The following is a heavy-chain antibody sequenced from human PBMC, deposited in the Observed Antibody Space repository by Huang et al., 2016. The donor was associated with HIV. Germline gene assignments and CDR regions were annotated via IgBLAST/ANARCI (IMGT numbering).Heavy chain of an antibody. J-gene: IGHJ4*02. V-gene: IGHV4-39*01. Sequence: QLQLQESGPGLVRPSETLSLICTVSGGAITESNYYWGWIRQPPGEGLAWRGSIYYRGHTDYNPSLKSRVSMSVDTSKNRFSLDIRSVAVADTAIYYCARHFGSWSGYFDSWGQGTLVPVSS. CDR1: GGAITESNYY. D-gene: IGHD3-10*01. CDR3: ARHFGSWSGYFDS. CDR2: IYYRGHT.